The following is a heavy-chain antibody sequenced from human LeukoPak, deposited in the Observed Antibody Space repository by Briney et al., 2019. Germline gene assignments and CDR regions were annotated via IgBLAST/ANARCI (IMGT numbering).Heavy chain of an antibody. CDR2: ISGSGGST. V-gene: IGHV3-23*01. Sequence: GGSLRLSCAASGFTFSSYAMSWVRQAPGKGLEWVSAISGSGGSTYYADSVKGRFTISRDNAKKSLYLQMNSLRAEETAVYYCARDRIQLWADAFDIWGQGTLVTVSS. CDR3: ARDRIQLWADAFDI. CDR1: GFTFSSYA. D-gene: IGHD5-18*01. J-gene: IGHJ3*02.